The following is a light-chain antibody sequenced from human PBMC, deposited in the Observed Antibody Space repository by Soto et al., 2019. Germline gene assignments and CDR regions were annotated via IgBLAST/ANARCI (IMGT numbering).Light chain of an antibody. Sequence: DIVMTQSPDSLAVSLGERATINCKSSQSVFHKSNNKNYLAWYQQKPGQPPKLIIYWTSTRESGVPERFSGSGSGTDFTLTISRLQAEDVAVYYCHQYYGNPSFGQGTKL. J-gene: IGKJ2*01. CDR2: WTS. CDR3: HQYYGNPS. CDR1: QSVFHKSNNKNY. V-gene: IGKV4-1*01.